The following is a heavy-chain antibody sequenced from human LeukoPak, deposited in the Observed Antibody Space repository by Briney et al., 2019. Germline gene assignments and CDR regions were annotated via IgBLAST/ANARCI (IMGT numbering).Heavy chain of an antibody. CDR2: IIPIFGTA. Sequence: GSSVKVSCKASGGTFSSYAISWVRQAPGQGLEWMGGIIPIFGTANYAQKFQGRVTITTDESTSTAYMELSSLRSEGTAVYYCASGRRIGYCSSTSCYAFDPWGQGTLVTVSS. V-gene: IGHV1-69*05. D-gene: IGHD2-2*01. CDR3: ASGRRIGYCSSTSCYAFDP. J-gene: IGHJ5*02. CDR1: GGTFSSYA.